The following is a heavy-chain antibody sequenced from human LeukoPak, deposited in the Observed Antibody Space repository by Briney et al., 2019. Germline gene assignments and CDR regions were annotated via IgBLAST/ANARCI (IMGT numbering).Heavy chain of an antibody. CDR2: ISSTATSI. J-gene: IGHJ5*02. D-gene: IGHD4-23*01. Sequence: PGGSLRLSCAASEFTFSGYSMSWVRQAPGKGLEWVSYISSTATSIYYADSVKGRFTVSRDNAKNSLYLQMNSLRAEDTAVYYCARDVTYHGGDWFDPWGQGTLVTVSS. CDR1: EFTFSGYS. V-gene: IGHV3-48*04. CDR3: ARDVTYHGGDWFDP.